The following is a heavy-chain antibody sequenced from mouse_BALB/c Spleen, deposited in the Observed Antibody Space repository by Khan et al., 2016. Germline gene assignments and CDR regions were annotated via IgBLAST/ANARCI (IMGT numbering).Heavy chain of an antibody. D-gene: IGHD2-1*01. CDR1: GDSITSGY. V-gene: IGHV3-8*02. J-gene: IGHJ4*01. CDR2: ISYSGST. CDR3: AKGDGKNAMDY. Sequence: EVQLQESGPSLVKPSQTLSLTCSGTGDSITSGYWNWIRKFPGNKLEYMGNISYSGSTYYNTSLKSRISITRDTSKNQYYLQLNSETTEDTATYYCAKGDGKNAMDYWGQGTSVTVSS.